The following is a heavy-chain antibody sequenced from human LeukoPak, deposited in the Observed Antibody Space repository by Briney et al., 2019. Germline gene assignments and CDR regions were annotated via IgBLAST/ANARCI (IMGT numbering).Heavy chain of an antibody. D-gene: IGHD3-16*02. CDR1: GFTFSSYA. CDR2: ISGSGGST. Sequence: GGSLRLSCAASGFTFSSYAMSWVRQAPGKGLEWVSAISGSGGSTYYADSVKGQFTISRDNSKNTLYLQMNSLRAEDTAVYYCAKARDYDYVWGSYRFGHNYYYYMDVWGKGTTVTVSS. J-gene: IGHJ6*03. CDR3: AKARDYDYVWGSYRFGHNYYYYMDV. V-gene: IGHV3-23*01.